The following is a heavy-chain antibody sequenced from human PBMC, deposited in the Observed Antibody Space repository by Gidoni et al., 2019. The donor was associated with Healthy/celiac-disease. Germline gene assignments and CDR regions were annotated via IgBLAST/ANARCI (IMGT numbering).Heavy chain of an antibody. V-gene: IGHV1-69*01. Sequence: QVQLVQSGAVEKKPGSPVKVSCNASGGTFGGYAISWVRQAPGQGLEWRGGIITIFGTANYAQKFQGRVTITADESTSTAYMGLSSLRSEDTAVYYCARGGYSRNYMDVWGKGTTVTVSS. CDR3: ARGGYSRNYMDV. CDR2: IITIFGTA. J-gene: IGHJ6*03. D-gene: IGHD6-13*01. CDR1: GGTFGGYA.